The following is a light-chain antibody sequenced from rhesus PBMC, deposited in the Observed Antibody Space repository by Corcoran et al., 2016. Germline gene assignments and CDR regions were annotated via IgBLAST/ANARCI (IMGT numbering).Light chain of an antibody. Sequence: DIQMTQSPSSLSASVGDTVTITCRASQDISNYLAWYQQTPGKAPKPLIYYASNLESGVPSRFSVSGSGTDFTLTIRSLQPEDFATYYCQQHNSYPRTFGQGTKVEVK. CDR3: QQHNSYPRT. CDR2: YAS. CDR1: QDISNY. J-gene: IGKJ1*01. V-gene: IGKV1S14*01.